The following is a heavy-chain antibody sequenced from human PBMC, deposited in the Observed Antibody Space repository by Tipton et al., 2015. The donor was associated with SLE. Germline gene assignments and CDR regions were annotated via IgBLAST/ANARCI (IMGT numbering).Heavy chain of an antibody. CDR2: VYGTGNT. D-gene: IGHD2/OR15-2a*01. CDR3: ARDSTRWSF. V-gene: IGHV4-59*01. Sequence: TLSLTCTVSGGSISFDYWSWLRQPPGKGLEWIGYVYGTGNTDYNPSLKSQVTLSVDTSKNQFSLQLTSVTAADTAVYYCARDSTRWSFWGQGTLVTVSS. CDR1: GGSISFDY. J-gene: IGHJ4*02.